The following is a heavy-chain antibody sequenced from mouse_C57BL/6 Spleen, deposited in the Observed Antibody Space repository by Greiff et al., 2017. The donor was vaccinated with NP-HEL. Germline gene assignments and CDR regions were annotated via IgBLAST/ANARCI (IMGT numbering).Heavy chain of an antibody. CDR1: GYAFSSSW. CDR3: ARDTTVPLYAMDY. V-gene: IGHV1-82*01. CDR2: IYPGDGDT. D-gene: IGHD1-1*01. Sequence: VKLVESGPELVKPGASVKISCKASGYAFSSSWMNWVKQRPGKSLEWIGLIYPGDGDTNYNGKFKGKATLTADKSSSTAYMQLSSLTSEDSAVYYCARDTTVPLYAMDYWGQGTSVTVSS. J-gene: IGHJ4*01.